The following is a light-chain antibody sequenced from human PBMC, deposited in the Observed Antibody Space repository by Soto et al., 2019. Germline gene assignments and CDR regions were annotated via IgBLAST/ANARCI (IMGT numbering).Light chain of an antibody. Sequence: EIVLTQSPATLSLSPGERATLSCRASQSVSSYLAWYQQKPGQAPRLLIYDASNRATGIPARLSGSGSGTDFTLTISGLEPEDFAVYYCQQRSNWYTFGQGTKLEIK. CDR1: QSVSSY. CDR2: DAS. CDR3: QQRSNWYT. J-gene: IGKJ2*01. V-gene: IGKV3-11*01.